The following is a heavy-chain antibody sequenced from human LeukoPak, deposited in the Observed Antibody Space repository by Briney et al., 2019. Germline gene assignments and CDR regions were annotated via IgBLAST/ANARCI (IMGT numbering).Heavy chain of an antibody. CDR2: ISVNGAGT. CDR3: ARVSVVVPAAKGFDY. V-gene: IGHV3-23*01. J-gene: IGHJ4*02. CDR1: GFTFSSYA. D-gene: IGHD2-2*01. Sequence: GGSLRLSCAASGFTFSSYAMDWVRQAPGKGLEWVSDISVNGAGTYYADSVKGRFTISRDNAKNTLYLQMNSLRAEDTAVYYCARVSVVVPAAKGFDYWGQGTLVTASS.